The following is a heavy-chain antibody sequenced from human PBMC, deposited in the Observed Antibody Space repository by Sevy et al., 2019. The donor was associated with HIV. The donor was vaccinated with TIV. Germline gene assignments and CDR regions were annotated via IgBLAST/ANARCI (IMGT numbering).Heavy chain of an antibody. V-gene: IGHV3-7*03. D-gene: IGHD3-16*01. Sequence: GGSLRLSCVASGFTFNNFWMAWVRQAPGKGLEWFANIKPDGSESNHVGSVKGRFTISRDNAKNSLYLQMNSLTAEDTAVYYCARDVGGGYFDYWGQGNLVTVSS. CDR2: IKPDGSES. J-gene: IGHJ4*01. CDR1: GFTFNNFW. CDR3: ARDVGGGYFDY.